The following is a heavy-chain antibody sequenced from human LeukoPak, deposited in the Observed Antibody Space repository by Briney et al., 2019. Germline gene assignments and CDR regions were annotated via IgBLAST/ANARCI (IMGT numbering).Heavy chain of an antibody. D-gene: IGHD1/OR15-1a*01. Sequence: GGSLRLSCAASGFTFSSYAMSWVRQAPGKGLEWVSAISGSGGSTYYADSVKGRFTISRDNSKNTLYLQMSSLRAEDTAVYYCVKDPGEHELNVDYWGQGTLVTVSS. V-gene: IGHV3-23*01. CDR1: GFTFSSYA. CDR3: VKDPGEHELNVDY. J-gene: IGHJ4*02. CDR2: ISGSGGST.